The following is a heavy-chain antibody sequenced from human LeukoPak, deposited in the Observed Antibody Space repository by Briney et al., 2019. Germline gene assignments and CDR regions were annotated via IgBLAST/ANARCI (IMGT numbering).Heavy chain of an antibody. CDR2: IRTTAEGAKYA. V-gene: IGHV3-48*02. CDR1: GFSFTDYP. CDR3: ATDQRYAFDY. D-gene: IGHD3-9*01. J-gene: IGHJ4*02. Sequence: PGGSLRLSCATSGFSFTDYPMNSVRQAPGKGLEWISNIRTTAEGAKYAYYADSVKGRVTISRDDGKNTLYLHMNSLRDDDTAVYYCATDQRYAFDYWGQGILVTVSS.